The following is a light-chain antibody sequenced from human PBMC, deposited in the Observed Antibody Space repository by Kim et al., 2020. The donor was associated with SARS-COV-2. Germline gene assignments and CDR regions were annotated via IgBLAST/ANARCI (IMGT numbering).Light chain of an antibody. CDR2: DAS. CDR1: QNVSSN. V-gene: IGKV3-15*01. Sequence: EIVMTQSPATLSLSPGERATLSCRTSQNVSSNFAWYQQKPGQAPRLLIYDASTRASGIPAKFSGSGSGTEFTLSISSLQSEDFAVYYCQQYNDWSRTFGPGTKVDIK. J-gene: IGKJ1*01. CDR3: QQYNDWSRT.